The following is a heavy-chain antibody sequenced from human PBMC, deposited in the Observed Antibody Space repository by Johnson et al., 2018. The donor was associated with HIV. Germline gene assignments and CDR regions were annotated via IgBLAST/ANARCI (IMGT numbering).Heavy chain of an antibody. CDR2: IYSGGST. CDR1: GFTVSSNY. J-gene: IGHJ3*02. D-gene: IGHD3-16*01. V-gene: IGHV3-66*01. CDR3: AREATYYDYVWGSYAFDI. Sequence: VQLVESGGGLVQPGGSLRLSCAASGFTVSSNYMSWVRQAPGKGLEWVSVIYSGGSTYYADSVKGSFTISRDNSKNTLYLQMNSLRAEDTAVYYCAREATYYDYVWGSYAFDIWGQGTMVTVSS.